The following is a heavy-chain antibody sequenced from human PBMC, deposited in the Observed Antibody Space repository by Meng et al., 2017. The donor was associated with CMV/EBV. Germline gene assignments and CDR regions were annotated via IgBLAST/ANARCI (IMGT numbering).Heavy chain of an antibody. D-gene: IGHD6-13*01. J-gene: IGHJ4*02. CDR3: ARVNQVRIAAAGIGY. Sequence: ASVKVSCKASGYTFTGYYMHWVRQAPGQGLEWMGWINPNSGGTNYAQKFQGRVTTTRDTSISTAYMELSRLRSDDTAVYYCARVNQVRIAAAGIGYWGQGTLVTVSS. CDR1: GYTFTGYY. CDR2: INPNSGGT. V-gene: IGHV1-2*02.